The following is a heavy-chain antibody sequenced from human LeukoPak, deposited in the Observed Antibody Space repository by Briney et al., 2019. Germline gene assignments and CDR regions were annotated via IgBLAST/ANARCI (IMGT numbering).Heavy chain of an antibody. CDR2: INHRGST. D-gene: IGHD3-10*01. CDR3: ARGQYYYGKELVN. V-gene: IGHV4-34*01. Sequence: SETLSLTCAVYGGSLSGYYWSWIRQPPGKGLEWIGEINHRGSTNYNPSLKSRVTISVDTSKNQFSLKLSSVTAADTAVYYCARGQYYYGKELVNWGQGTLVTVSS. CDR1: GGSLSGYY. J-gene: IGHJ4*02.